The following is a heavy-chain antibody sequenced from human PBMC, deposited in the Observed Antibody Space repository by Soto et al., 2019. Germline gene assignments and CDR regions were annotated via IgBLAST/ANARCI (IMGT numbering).Heavy chain of an antibody. J-gene: IGHJ4*02. CDR3: ARVEYCISTSCYSPHGLFDY. Sequence: PSETLSLTCTVSGGSISSGDYYWSWIRQPPGKGLEWIGYIYYSGSTYYNPSLKSRVTISVDTSKNQFSLKLSSVTAADTAVYYCARVEYCISTSCYSPHGLFDYWGQGTLVTVSS. D-gene: IGHD2-2*01. CDR1: GGSISSGDYY. V-gene: IGHV4-30-4*01. CDR2: IYYSGST.